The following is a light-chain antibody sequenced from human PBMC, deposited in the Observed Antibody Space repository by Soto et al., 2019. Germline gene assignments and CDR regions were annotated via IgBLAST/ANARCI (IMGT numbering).Light chain of an antibody. Sequence: QLVLTQSPSASASLGASVKLTCTLSSGHSSYAIAWHQQQPEKGPRYLMKANSDGSHTKGDEIPDRFSGSSSGAERYLTISSLQSEDEADYYCQTWATGIRVFGGGTKLTVL. CDR1: SGHSSYA. J-gene: IGLJ2*01. CDR2: ANSDGSH. CDR3: QTWATGIRV. V-gene: IGLV4-69*01.